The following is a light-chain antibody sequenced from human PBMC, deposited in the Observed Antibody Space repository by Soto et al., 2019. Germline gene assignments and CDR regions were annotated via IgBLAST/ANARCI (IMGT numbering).Light chain of an antibody. J-gene: IGKJ5*01. CDR1: HSVGNK. CDR2: GAS. Sequence: EIELTQSPVTLSVSTGERATLSCRANHSVGNKLGWYQQRPGQAPRLLIIGASTRPTGVPAKFSGSGSGTEFSLTINNLQSEDSAIYFCHQYANWFPFTFGQGTRLEI. CDR3: HQYANWFPFT. V-gene: IGKV3-15*01.